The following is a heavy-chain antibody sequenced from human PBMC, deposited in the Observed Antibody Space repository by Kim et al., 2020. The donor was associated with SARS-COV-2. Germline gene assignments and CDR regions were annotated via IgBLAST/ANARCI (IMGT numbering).Heavy chain of an antibody. J-gene: IGHJ4*02. Sequence: AESAKGRFTLARDNAKSTQDLQMNSLRSEATAVYYCAKVVAGASPPFDYWGQGTLVTVSS. V-gene: IGHV3-33*06. CDR3: AKVVAGASPPFDY. D-gene: IGHD6-19*01.